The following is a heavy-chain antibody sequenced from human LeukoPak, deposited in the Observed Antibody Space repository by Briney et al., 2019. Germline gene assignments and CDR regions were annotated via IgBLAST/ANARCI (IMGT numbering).Heavy chain of an antibody. V-gene: IGHV3-21*01. CDR3: ARDYDDREGY. D-gene: IGHD3-3*01. J-gene: IGHJ4*02. CDR2: ISSSSSYI. CDR1: GFTFSSYS. Sequence: GGSLRLSCAASGFTFSSYSMNWVRQAPGKGLEWVSSISSSSSYIYYANSVKGRFTISRDDAKNSLYLQMNSLRAEDTAVYYCARDYDDREGYWGQGNLVTVSS.